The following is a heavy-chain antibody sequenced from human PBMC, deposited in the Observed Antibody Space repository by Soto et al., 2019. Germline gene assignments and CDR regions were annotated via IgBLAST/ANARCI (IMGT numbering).Heavy chain of an antibody. CDR3: VGFKSSTIFIH. Sequence: SETLSLTCTVSGGSISSAPSYWAWIRQPPGKGLEWIGHIFYSGRTTYSPSLRSRVSISADTSKNQFSLKLSSMTAADAAVYFCVGFKSSTIFIHSGPGTLVTVSS. J-gene: IGHJ4*02. CDR1: GGSISSAPSY. CDR2: IFYSGRT. D-gene: IGHD3-9*01. V-gene: IGHV4-39*01.